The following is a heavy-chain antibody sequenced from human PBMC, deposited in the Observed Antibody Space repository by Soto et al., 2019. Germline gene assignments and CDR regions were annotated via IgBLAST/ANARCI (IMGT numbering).Heavy chain of an antibody. J-gene: IGHJ1*01. CDR1: GFSVSAFW. D-gene: IGHD2-2*01. CDR3: SSDTFGQYAL. CDR2: INPDESTI. Sequence: GSVRLPCAASGFSVSAFWMHWVRQAPGKGLVWVSRINPDESTIDYADSVKGRVTISRDTAKNTLYLHMNSLRVEDTAVYYCSSDTFGQYALWGQGTLVTVSS. V-gene: IGHV3-74*01.